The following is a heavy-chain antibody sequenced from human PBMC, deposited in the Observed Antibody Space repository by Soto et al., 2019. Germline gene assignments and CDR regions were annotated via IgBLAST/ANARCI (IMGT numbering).Heavy chain of an antibody. Sequence: SETLSLTCTVSGGSIISGGYYWSWIRQHPGKGLEWIGYIYYSGSTYYNPSLKSRVTISVDTSKNQFSLKLSSVTAADTAVYYCARDARSAAAGTSLDYWGQGTLVTVSS. CDR2: IYYSGST. D-gene: IGHD6-13*01. CDR1: GGSIISGGYY. CDR3: ARDARSAAAGTSLDY. J-gene: IGHJ4*02. V-gene: IGHV4-31*03.